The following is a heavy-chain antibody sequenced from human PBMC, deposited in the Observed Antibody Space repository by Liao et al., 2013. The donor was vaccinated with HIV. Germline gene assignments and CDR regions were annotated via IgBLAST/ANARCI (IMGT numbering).Heavy chain of an antibody. CDR2: IYTSGST. V-gene: IGHV4-59*10. CDR1: GGSFSGYY. J-gene: IGHJ3*02. CDR3: ARDRPKEAFDI. Sequence: QVQLQQWGAGLLKPSETLSLTCAVYGGSFSGYYWSWIRQPAGKGLEWIGRIYTSGSTNYNPSLKSRVTISVDTSKNQFSLKLSSVTAADTAVYYCARDRPKEAFDIWGQGTMVTVSS.